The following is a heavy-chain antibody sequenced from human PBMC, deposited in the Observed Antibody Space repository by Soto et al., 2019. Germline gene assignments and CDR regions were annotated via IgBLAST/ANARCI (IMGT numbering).Heavy chain of an antibody. V-gene: IGHV1-3*01. CDR3: ARDLGGWPDY. CDR1: GYSFTSYA. Sequence: ASVKVSCKDSGYSFTSYARHWVRQAPGQRLEWMGWINAGNGNTKYSQKFQGRVTITRDTSASTAYMELSSLRSEDTAVYYCARDLGGWPDYWGQGTLVTVSS. D-gene: IGHD2-15*01. J-gene: IGHJ4*02. CDR2: INAGNGNT.